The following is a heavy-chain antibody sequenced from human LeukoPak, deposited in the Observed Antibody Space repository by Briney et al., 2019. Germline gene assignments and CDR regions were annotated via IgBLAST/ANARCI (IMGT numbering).Heavy chain of an antibody. V-gene: IGHV1-2*02. D-gene: IGHD2-15*01. CDR3: ARVLQHCSGGSCYSGVVRAFDI. J-gene: IGHJ3*02. CDR2: INPNRGAT. CDR1: GYTLTGYY. Sequence: ASVQVSCQASGYTLTGYYIHWVRQAPGQGLEWMGWINPNRGATNHAQTFPCRVTMTRDTSISTAYMELSRLRSDDTAVYYCARVLQHCSGGSCYSGVVRAFDIWGQGTMVTVSS.